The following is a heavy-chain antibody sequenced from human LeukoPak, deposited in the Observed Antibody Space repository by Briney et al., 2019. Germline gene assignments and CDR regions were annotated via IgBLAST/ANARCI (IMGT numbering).Heavy chain of an antibody. J-gene: IGHJ4*02. CDR3: ARGQGDCSGGSRYYYFDY. D-gene: IGHD2-15*01. CDR2: IYYSGST. CDR1: GGSISSYY. Sequence: SETLSLTCTVSGGSISSYYWSWIRQPPGKGLEWIGYIYYSGSTNYNPSLKSRVTISVDTSKNQFSLKLSSVTAADAAVYYCARGQGDCSGGSRYYYFDYWGQGTLVTVSS. V-gene: IGHV4-59*01.